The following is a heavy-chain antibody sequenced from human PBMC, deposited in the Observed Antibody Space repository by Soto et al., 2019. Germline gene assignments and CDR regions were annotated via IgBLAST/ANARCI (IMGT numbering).Heavy chain of an antibody. Sequence: QVQLVHSGAEVKKPGSSVKVSCKASGGTFSSYTISWVRQAPGQGLEWMGRIIPILGIANYAQKFQGRVTITADKSTSKAYMELSSLRSEDPAVYYCARGLRYFGWLSNPGDTWGQGTLVTVSS. CDR1: GGTFSSYT. CDR3: ARGLRYFGWLSNPGDT. CDR2: IIPILGIA. D-gene: IGHD3-9*01. V-gene: IGHV1-69*02. J-gene: IGHJ5*02.